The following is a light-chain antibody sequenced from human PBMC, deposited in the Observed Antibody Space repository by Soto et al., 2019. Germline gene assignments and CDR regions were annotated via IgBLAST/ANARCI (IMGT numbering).Light chain of an antibody. CDR2: DAS. J-gene: IGKJ4*01. CDR3: QQRSAWPFT. V-gene: IGKV3-11*01. CDR1: QTVGKD. Sequence: IVLTQSPATLSLSPGERASLSCRASQTVGKDLAWYQLRPGQAPRLLIFDASTRATGVPPRFSGSRSGYDFTLPISSLDPEDFALYYCQQRSAWPFTFGGGTSVLIK.